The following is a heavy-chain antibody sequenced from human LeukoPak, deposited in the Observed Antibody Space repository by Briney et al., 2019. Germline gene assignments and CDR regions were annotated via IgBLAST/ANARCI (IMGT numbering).Heavy chain of an antibody. J-gene: IGHJ4*02. CDR1: GDIVSSNIAA. CDR2: TYYSSQCHT. D-gene: IGHD2/OR15-2a*01. Sequence: SQTLSLTCAISGDIVSSNIAAWNWIRQSPSRGLEWLVRTYYSSQCHTDYTVSVKGRITINPDTTKNQVSLQLSSVTPEDTAVYYCVRRRKDSEYYSGLDSWGQGTLVTVSS. V-gene: IGHV6-1*01. CDR3: VRRRKDSEYYSGLDS.